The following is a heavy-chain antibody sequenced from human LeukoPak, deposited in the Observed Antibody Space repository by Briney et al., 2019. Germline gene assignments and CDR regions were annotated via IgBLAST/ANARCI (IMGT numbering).Heavy chain of an antibody. CDR1: GLTFSSYG. V-gene: IGHV3-23*01. Sequence: GGSLRLSCAASGLTFSSYGMNWVRQAPGKGLEGVSAISGSGGNTYYADSVKGRFTISRDNSKNTLYLQMNSLIAEDTAVYYCARTTYYDILTGYWGLGLNAFDIWGQGTMVTVSS. CDR3: ARTTYYDILTGYWGLGLNAFDI. J-gene: IGHJ3*02. CDR2: ISGSGGNT. D-gene: IGHD3-9*01.